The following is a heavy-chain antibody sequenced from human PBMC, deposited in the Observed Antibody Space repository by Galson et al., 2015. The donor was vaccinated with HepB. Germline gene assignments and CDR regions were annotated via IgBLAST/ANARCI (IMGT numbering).Heavy chain of an antibody. Sequence: QSGAEVKKPGESLKISCQGSGYTFTRSWIGWVRQMPGKGLEWTGIIYPGDSDTRYSPSFQGQVTNSADQSISTAYLQWSSLKASDTAMYYCVRGVDYFDYWGQGALVTVS. V-gene: IGHV5-51*01. J-gene: IGHJ4*02. D-gene: IGHD2-15*01. CDR3: VRGVDYFDY. CDR2: IYPGDSDT. CDR1: GYTFTRSW.